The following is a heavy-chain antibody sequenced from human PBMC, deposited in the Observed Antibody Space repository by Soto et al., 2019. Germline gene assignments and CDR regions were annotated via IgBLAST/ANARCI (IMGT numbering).Heavy chain of an antibody. V-gene: IGHV1-69*13. D-gene: IGHD6-13*01. CDR3: ARDGGESRSWYVSYYFDY. Sequence: SVKVSCKASGGTFSSYAISWVRQAPGQGLEWMGGIIPIFGTANYAQKFQGRVTITADESTSTAYMELSSLRSEDTAVYYCARDGGESRSWYVSYYFDYWRQGTLVTVFS. CDR2: IIPIFGTA. J-gene: IGHJ4*02. CDR1: GGTFSSYA.